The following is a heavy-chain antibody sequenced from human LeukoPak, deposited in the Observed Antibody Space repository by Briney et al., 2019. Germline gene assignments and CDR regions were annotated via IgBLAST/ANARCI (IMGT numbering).Heavy chain of an antibody. Sequence: GASVKVSCKASGYTFTSYGISWLRQAPGQGLEWVGWISAYNGNTNYAQKLQGRVTMTTDTSTSTAYMELRSLRSDDTAVYYCASNGASPRLYGMDAWGQGTTVTVSS. CDR3: ASNGASPRLYGMDA. CDR1: GYTFTSYG. D-gene: IGHD2-8*01. J-gene: IGHJ6*02. CDR2: ISAYNGNT. V-gene: IGHV1-18*01.